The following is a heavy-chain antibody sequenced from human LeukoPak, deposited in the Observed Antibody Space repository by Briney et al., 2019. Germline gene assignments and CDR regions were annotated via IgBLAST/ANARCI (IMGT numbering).Heavy chain of an antibody. J-gene: IGHJ3*02. D-gene: IGHD7-27*01. CDR3: ASPDWGSVNAFDI. Sequence: ASVKVSCKASGGTFSSYAISWVRQAPGQGLEWMGGIIPIFGTANYAQKFQGRVTITAAKSTSTAYMELSSLRSEDTAVYYCASPDWGSVNAFDIWGQGTMVTVSS. V-gene: IGHV1-69*06. CDR2: IIPIFGTA. CDR1: GGTFSSYA.